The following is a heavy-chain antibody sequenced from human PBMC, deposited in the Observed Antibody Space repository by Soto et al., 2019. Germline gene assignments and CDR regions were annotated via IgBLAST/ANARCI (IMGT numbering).Heavy chain of an antibody. D-gene: IGHD3-10*01. CDR1: GVPISSSSW. J-gene: IGHJ4*02. V-gene: IGHV4-4*02. CDR3: AGGFGSGHYDY. CDR2: IYHSGST. Sequence: QVQLQESGPGLVKPSGTLSLTCTVSGVPISSSSWWTWVRQPPGKGLEWVGEIYHSGSTNYNPSLKSRVAISVDKSKNQFSLKLTSVHDADTAVYYCAGGFGSGHYDYWGQGTLVTVSS.